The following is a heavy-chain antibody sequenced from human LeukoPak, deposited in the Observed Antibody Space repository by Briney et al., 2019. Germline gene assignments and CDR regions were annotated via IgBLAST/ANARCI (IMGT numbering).Heavy chain of an antibody. CDR1: GVTISTYG. V-gene: IGHV3-23*01. CDR3: AKSVYHSGNY. CDR2: ISGGTT. J-gene: IGHJ4*02. Sequence: PGGSLRLSCAASGVTISTYGMSWGRQAPGKGLEWVSSISGGTTYYADSVKGRFTISRDNSKNTVSLQMNSLRAEDTAVYYCAKSVYHSGNYWGQGTLVTVSS. D-gene: IGHD3-10*01.